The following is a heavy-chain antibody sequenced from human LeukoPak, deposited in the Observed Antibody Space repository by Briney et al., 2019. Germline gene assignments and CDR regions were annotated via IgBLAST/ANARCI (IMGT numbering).Heavy chain of an antibody. J-gene: IGHJ2*01. CDR2: ISSSGSTI. CDR1: GFTFSDYY. D-gene: IGHD6-19*01. CDR3: ARDVGGQWLVLPNWYFDL. Sequence: PGGSLRLSCAASGFTFSDYYMSWIRQAPGKGLEWVSYISSSGSTIHYVDSVKGRFTISRDNAKNSLYLQMNSLRAEDTAVYYCARDVGGQWLVLPNWYFDLWGRGTLVTVSS. V-gene: IGHV3-11*01.